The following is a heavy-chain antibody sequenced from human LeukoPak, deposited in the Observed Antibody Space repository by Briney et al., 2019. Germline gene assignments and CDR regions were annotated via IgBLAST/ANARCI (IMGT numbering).Heavy chain of an antibody. D-gene: IGHD2-21*02. J-gene: IGHJ4*02. V-gene: IGHV3-23*01. CDR2: ISGSGGST. CDR1: GFTFSSYA. CDR3: AKASSRGGDYDY. Sequence: GGSLRLSCAASGFTFSSYAMSWVRQAPGKGLEWVSAISGSGGSTYYADSVKGRFTISRDNSKNTLYLQMNSLRAEDAAVYYCAKASSRGGDYDYWGQGTLVTVSS.